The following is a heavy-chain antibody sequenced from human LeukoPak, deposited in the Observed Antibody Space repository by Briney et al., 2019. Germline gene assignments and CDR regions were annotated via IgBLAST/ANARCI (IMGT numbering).Heavy chain of an antibody. V-gene: IGHV1-8*01. D-gene: IGHD2-15*01. CDR2: MNPNSGNT. CDR1: GYIFTSYD. CDR3: ARVRCSGGSCYYYYYGMDV. J-gene: IGHJ6*02. Sequence: ASVKVSCKASGYIFTSYDINWVRQATGQGLEWMGWMNPNSGNTGYAQKFQGRVTMTRNTSISTAYMELSSLRSEDTAVYYCARVRCSGGSCYYYYYGMDVWGQGTTVTVSS.